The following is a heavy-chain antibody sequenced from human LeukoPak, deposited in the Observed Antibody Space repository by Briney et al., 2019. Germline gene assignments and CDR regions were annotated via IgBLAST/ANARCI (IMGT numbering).Heavy chain of an antibody. CDR1: GFTFSSYR. V-gene: IGHV3-21*01. CDR2: ISSSSSYI. CDR3: ASLCGYDPYMDI. D-gene: IGHD5-12*01. J-gene: IGHJ6*03. Sequence: GGSLRLSCAASGFTFSSYRMNWVRQAPGKGLEWVSSISSSSSYIYYADSVKGRFTISRDNAKNSLYLQMNSLRAEDTAVYYCASLCGYDPYMDICGKGTTVTIS.